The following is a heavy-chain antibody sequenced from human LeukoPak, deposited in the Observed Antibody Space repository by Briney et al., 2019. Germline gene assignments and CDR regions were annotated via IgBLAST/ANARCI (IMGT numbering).Heavy chain of an antibody. CDR2: INPNSGDT. V-gene: IGHV1-2*02. D-gene: IGHD6-13*01. CDR1: GYTFTNYY. J-gene: IGHJ4*02. CDR3: ARKISGIAAADF. Sequence: ASVKVACKASGYTFTNYYMHWVRQAPGQGLEWMGWINPNSGDTNYAQKFQGRVTMTRDASVSTAYMELSRLTSDDTAVYFCARKISGIAAADFWGQGTLVTVSS.